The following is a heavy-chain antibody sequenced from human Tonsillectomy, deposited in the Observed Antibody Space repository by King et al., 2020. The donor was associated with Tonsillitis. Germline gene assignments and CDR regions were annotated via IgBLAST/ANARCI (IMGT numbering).Heavy chain of an antibody. CDR3: ARTPIQSSHTSGP. CDR2: ARNKATSYST. Sequence: VQLVESGGGLVQPGGSLRLSCAASGFSFSDHLMDWVRQAPGKGLEWVGRARNKATSYSTEYAASVQGRFTISRDDSKKSLYLQMNNLKAEDTAVYYCARTPIQSSHTSGPWGQGTLVTVSS. D-gene: IGHD2-2*02. J-gene: IGHJ5*02. CDR1: GFSFSDHL. V-gene: IGHV3-72*01.